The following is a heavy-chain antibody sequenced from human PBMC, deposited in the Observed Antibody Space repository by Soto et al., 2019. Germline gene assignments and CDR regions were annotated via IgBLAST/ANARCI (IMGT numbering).Heavy chain of an antibody. D-gene: IGHD3-3*01. CDR1: GFTVSSNY. CDR2: IYSGGST. J-gene: IGHJ4*02. V-gene: IGHV3-66*01. Sequence: EVQLVESGGGLVQPGGSLRLSCAASGFTVSSNYMSWVHQAPGKGLEWVSVIYSGGSTYYADSVKGRFTISRDNSKNTLYLQMNSLRAEDTAVYYCARAAKSATHFDYWGQGTLVTVSS. CDR3: ARAAKSATHFDY.